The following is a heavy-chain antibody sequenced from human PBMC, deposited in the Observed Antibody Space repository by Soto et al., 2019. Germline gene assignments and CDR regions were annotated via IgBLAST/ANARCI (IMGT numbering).Heavy chain of an antibody. Sequence: SETLSLTCSVSGASIAGGSYYRSWVRQPPGKGLEWIGYIPSRGRPFYNPSLTSRGTISADSSKNQLSLQLTSVTAADTAVYYCVRDQYSGYDFALWGQGNLVT. CDR3: VRDQYSGYDFAL. CDR1: GASIAGGSYY. CDR2: IPSRGRP. J-gene: IGHJ5*02. V-gene: IGHV4-30-4*01. D-gene: IGHD5-12*01.